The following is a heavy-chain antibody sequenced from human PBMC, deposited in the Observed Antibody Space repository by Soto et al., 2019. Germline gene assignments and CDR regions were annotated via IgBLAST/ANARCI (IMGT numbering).Heavy chain of an antibody. D-gene: IGHD1-26*01. CDR1: GFTFSSYA. Sequence: VQLVGSGGGVVQPGRSLRLSCAASGFTFSSYAMHWVRQAPGKGLEWVGRIKSETDGGTTDYAEPGEGRLTISRDDSKNTLYLQMNSLKTEDTAVYYCTTDPRGGAAPGRYYYYGMDVWGQGTTGTVSS. V-gene: IGHV3-15*01. CDR3: TTDPRGGAAPGRYYYYGMDV. CDR2: IKSETDGGTT. J-gene: IGHJ6*02.